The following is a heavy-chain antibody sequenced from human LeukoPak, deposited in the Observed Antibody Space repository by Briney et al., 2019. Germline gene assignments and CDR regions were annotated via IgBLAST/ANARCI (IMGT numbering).Heavy chain of an antibody. CDR1: GYTFTNYG. V-gene: IGHV1-46*01. CDR2: INPSGGST. Sequence: ASVKVSCKASGYTFTNYGINWLRQAPGQGLEWMGIINPSGGSTSYAQKFQGRVTMTRDMSTSTVYMELSSLRSEDTAVYYCARRAVYYDSSGYDYWGQGTLVTVSS. D-gene: IGHD3-22*01. CDR3: ARRAVYYDSSGYDY. J-gene: IGHJ4*02.